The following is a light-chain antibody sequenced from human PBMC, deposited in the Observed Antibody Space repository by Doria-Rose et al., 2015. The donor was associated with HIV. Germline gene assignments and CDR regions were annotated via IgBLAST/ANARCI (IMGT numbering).Light chain of an antibody. Sequence: TQSPGTLSLSPGERATLSCRASQRFSSTYLAWYQQKPGQAPSLLIYDGSTRATGIPDRFSASGSGTDFTLTINRLEPEDFALYYCHQCGTSWTFGQGTQVEI. CDR3: HQCGTSWT. V-gene: IGKV3-20*01. J-gene: IGKJ1*01. CDR2: DGS. CDR1: QRFSSTY.